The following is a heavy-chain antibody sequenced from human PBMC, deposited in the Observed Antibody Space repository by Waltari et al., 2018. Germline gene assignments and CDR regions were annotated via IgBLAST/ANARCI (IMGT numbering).Heavy chain of an antibody. Sequence: EVQLVESGGGLVQPGGSLRLSCAASGFTFSDHYMDWVRQAPGKGLEWVGRTRNKANSYTTEYAASVKGRFTISRDDSKNSLYLQMNSLKTEDTAVYYCARGWQQDNWEYDYWGQGTLVTVSS. J-gene: IGHJ4*02. V-gene: IGHV3-72*01. CDR3: ARGWQQDNWEYDY. CDR2: TRNKANSYTT. D-gene: IGHD6-13*01. CDR1: GFTFSDHY.